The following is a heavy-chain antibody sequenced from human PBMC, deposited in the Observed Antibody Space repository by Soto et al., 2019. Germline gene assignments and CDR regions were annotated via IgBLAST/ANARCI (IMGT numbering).Heavy chain of an antibody. CDR2: VKSKIDDETT. V-gene: IGHV3-15*07. Sequence: EGRLVESGGGLVKPEESLRLSCAASGFIFRNAWMNWVRQAPGKGLEWVGRVKSKIDDETTDYAAPVKGRFAITRDDSIRVVYMQMNSVRIEDTSLYFCTASKGSDVGAFDYWGPGTVVTVSS. J-gene: IGHJ4*02. CDR3: TASKGSDVGAFDY. CDR1: GFIFRNAW. D-gene: IGHD1-26*01.